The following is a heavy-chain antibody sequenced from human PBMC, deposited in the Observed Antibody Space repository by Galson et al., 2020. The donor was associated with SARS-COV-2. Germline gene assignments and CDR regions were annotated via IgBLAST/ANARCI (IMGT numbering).Heavy chain of an antibody. CDR1: GDSVSSNSVA. Sequence: SQTLSLTCAISGDSVSSNSVAWNWIRQYPSRGLEWLGTTYYRSKWINEYAVSMRSRITINPDTSKNQFSLQLNSVSPEDTAVYYCARGANRALDYWGQGTLVTVSS. J-gene: IGHJ4*02. CDR2: TYYRSKWIN. V-gene: IGHV6-1*01. CDR3: ARGANRALDY.